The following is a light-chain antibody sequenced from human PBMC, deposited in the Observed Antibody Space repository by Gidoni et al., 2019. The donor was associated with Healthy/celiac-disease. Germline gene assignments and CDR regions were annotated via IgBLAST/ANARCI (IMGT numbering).Light chain of an antibody. J-gene: IGKJ4*01. CDR2: AAS. CDR1: QGISSY. CDR3: QQYYSYPRLT. V-gene: IGKV1-8*01. Sequence: IRITQSPSSLSASTGDRVTITCRASQGISSYLAWYQQKPGKAPKLLIYAASTLQSGVPSRFSGSGSGTDFTLTISCLQSEDFATYYCQQYYSYPRLTFGGGTKVEIK.